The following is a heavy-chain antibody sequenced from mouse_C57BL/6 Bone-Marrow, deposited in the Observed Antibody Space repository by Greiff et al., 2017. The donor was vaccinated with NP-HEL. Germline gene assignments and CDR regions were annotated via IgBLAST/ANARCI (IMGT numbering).Heavy chain of an antibody. D-gene: IGHD2-12*01. CDR3: GRQGGYSDF. CDR2: ISNGGGST. J-gene: IGHJ4*01. Sequence: EVMLVESGGGLVQPGGSLKLSCAASGFTFSDYYMYWVRQTPEKRLEWVAYISNGGGSTYYPDTVKGRVTISRDNAKNTMYLQMSRLKSEDTAMYYCGRQGGYSDFWGQGTSVTVSS. V-gene: IGHV5-12*01. CDR1: GFTFSDYY.